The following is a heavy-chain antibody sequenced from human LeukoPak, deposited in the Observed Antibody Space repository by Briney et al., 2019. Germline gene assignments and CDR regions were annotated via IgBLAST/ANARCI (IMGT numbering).Heavy chain of an antibody. CDR2: ISAYNGNT. D-gene: IGHD4-17*01. J-gene: IGHJ6*02. CDR3: ARDLHTPEYGDYYYYGMDV. Sequence: ASVKVSCKASGYTFTSYYMHWVRQAPGQGLEWMGWISAYNGNTNYAQKLQGRVTMTTDTSTSTAYMELRSLRSDDTAVYYCARDLHTPEYGDYYYYGMDVWGQGTTVTVSS. V-gene: IGHV1-18*04. CDR1: GYTFTSYY.